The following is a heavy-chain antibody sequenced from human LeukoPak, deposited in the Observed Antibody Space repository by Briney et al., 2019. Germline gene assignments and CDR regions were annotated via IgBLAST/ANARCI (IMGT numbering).Heavy chain of an antibody. CDR1: RFTFSNYA. Sequence: PGGPLRLSCAASRFTFSNYAMSWVRQAPGKGLEWVSAISVGGDTYYADSVRGRFTISRDSSKSTLYLQMNSLRAEDTAIYYCAKDRAPITVFGVAPTASFDYWGQGTLVTVSS. V-gene: IGHV3-23*01. J-gene: IGHJ4*02. CDR2: ISVGGDT. CDR3: AKDRAPITVFGVAPTASFDY. D-gene: IGHD3-3*01.